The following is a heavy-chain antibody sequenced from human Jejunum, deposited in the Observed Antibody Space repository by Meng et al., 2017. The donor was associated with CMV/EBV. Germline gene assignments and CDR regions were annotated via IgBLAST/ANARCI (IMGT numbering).Heavy chain of an antibody. Sequence: IHWVRQAPGQRLEWMGWINGANGETKYSQKFQGRVTITRDTSASTGYMELSSLRPEDTAIYYCARHMKKIGDNYYDIIIADPYGAFDYWGQGTLVTVSS. V-gene: IGHV1-3*01. J-gene: IGHJ4*02. CDR3: ARHMKKIGDNYYDIIIADPYGAFDY. CDR2: INGANGET. D-gene: IGHD3-9*01.